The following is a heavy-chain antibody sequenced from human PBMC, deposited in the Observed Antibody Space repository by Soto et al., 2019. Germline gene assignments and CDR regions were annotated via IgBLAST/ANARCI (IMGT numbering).Heavy chain of an antibody. Sequence: SETLSLTCTFSVVSISSGGYYCSWIRQHPGKGLEWIGYIYYSGSTYYNPSLKSRVTISVDTSKNQFSLKLSSVTAADTAVYYCARESVRGQDDAFDILGQGTMVIVS. CDR1: VVSISSGGYY. V-gene: IGHV4-31*03. CDR2: IYYSGST. J-gene: IGHJ3*02. D-gene: IGHD3-10*01. CDR3: ARESVRGQDDAFDI.